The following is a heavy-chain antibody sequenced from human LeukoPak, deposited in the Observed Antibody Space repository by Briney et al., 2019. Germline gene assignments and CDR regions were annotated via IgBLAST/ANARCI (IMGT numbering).Heavy chain of an antibody. J-gene: IGHJ3*02. V-gene: IGHV3-74*01. CDR1: GFTFSDTW. Sequence: GGSLRLSCAASGFTFSDTWMHWVRQAPGEGLVWVSRIRSDGSDTRYAESVKGRFTISRDNAKNTLYLQMNSLRAEDTAVYYCAREGWDLNALDIWGQGTMVTVSP. D-gene: IGHD1-26*01. CDR3: AREGWDLNALDI. CDR2: IRSDGSDT.